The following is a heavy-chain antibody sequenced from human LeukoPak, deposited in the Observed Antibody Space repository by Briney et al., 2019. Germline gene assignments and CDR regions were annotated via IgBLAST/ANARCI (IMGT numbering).Heavy chain of an antibody. CDR3: ARDVITMVRGVIKPLTDY. J-gene: IGHJ4*02. Sequence: ASVKVSCKASGYTFTSYGISWVRQAPGQGLEWMGWISAYNGNTNYAQKLQGRVTMTIDTSTSTAYMELRSLRSDDTAVYYCARDVITMVRGVIKPLTDYWGQGTLVTVSS. V-gene: IGHV1-18*01. CDR1: GYTFTSYG. CDR2: ISAYNGNT. D-gene: IGHD3-10*01.